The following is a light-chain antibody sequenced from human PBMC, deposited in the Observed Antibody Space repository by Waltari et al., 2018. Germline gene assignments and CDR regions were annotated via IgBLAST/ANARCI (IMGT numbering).Light chain of an antibody. J-gene: IGKJ4*01. CDR2: AAS. CDR3: QQSHSIPLT. Sequence: DIQMTQSPSSLSASVADRVTITCRASQSINNLLTWYQQTPGKAPKLLIYAASNLHSGVPSRFIGSVSGTEFTLTISSLQPEDFATYFCQQSHSIPLTFGGGTKVEI. CDR1: QSINNL. V-gene: IGKV1-39*01.